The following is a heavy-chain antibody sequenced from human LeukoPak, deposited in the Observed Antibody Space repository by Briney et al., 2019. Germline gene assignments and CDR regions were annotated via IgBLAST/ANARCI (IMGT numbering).Heavy chain of an antibody. D-gene: IGHD5-24*01. CDR2: ISYDGSNK. CDR1: GFTFSSYA. Sequence: GRSLRLSCAASGFTFSSYAMHWVRQAPGKGLEWVAVISYDGSNKYYADSVKGRFTISRDNSKNTLYLQMNSLRAEDTAMYYCAKDTQDAYSYYFDYWGQGTLVTVSS. V-gene: IGHV3-30-3*01. J-gene: IGHJ4*02. CDR3: AKDTQDAYSYYFDY.